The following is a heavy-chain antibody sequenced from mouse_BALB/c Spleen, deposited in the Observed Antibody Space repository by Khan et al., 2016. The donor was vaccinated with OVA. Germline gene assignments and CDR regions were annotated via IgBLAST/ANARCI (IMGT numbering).Heavy chain of an antibody. V-gene: IGHV1S137*01. J-gene: IGHJ2*01. CDR1: GFTFTDYA. CDR2: ISTYSGST. D-gene: IGHD2-3*01. CDR3: ARPAYDGYYDY. Sequence: QVRLQQSGPELVRPGVSVKISCKGSGFTFTDYAMYWVKQSHAKSLEWIGLISTYSGSTNYNQKFKGKVTMTVDKSSSAAYMELARLTSEDSAIYYSARPAYDGYYDYWGQGTALTVSS.